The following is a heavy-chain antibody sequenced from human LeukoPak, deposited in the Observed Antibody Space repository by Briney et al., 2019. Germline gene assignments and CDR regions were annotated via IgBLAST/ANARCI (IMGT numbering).Heavy chain of an antibody. CDR2: ISGSGGST. CDR3: AKVIAVAGTWSWFDP. J-gene: IGHJ5*02. CDR1: GFTFSSYA. V-gene: IGHV3-23*01. Sequence: GGPLRLSCAASGFTFSSYAMSWVRQAPGKGLEWVSAISGSGGSTYYADSVKGRFTISRDNSKNTLYLQMNSLRAEDTAVYYCAKVIAVAGTWSWFDPWGQGILVTVSS. D-gene: IGHD6-19*01.